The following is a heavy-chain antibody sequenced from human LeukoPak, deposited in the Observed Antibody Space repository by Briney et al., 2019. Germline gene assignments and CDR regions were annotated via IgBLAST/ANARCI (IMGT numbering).Heavy chain of an antibody. V-gene: IGHV3-7*02. CDR3: TGGIGWLCDT. D-gene: IGHD6-19*01. CDR1: GFTFSRYW. CDR2: LKQDGSEK. Sequence: AGGSLRLSCAASGFTFSRYWMSWVRQVPGKGLEWVGKLKQDGSEKYYVDSVEDRFTISRDNAETSLYLQMTSLSAEDTAMYFCTGGIGWLCDTWGQGTQVTVSS. J-gene: IGHJ5*02.